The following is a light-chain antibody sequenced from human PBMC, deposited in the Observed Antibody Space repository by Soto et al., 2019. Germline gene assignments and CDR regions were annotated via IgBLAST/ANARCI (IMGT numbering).Light chain of an antibody. CDR3: QQSITNPWT. V-gene: IGKV1-5*03. CDR1: QNIDMY. J-gene: IGKJ1*01. Sequence: DIQMTQSPSTLSASAGDRVTITCRASQNIDMYLAWYQQKPGQAPSLLIYRASSLQSGVPSRFSGSGSGTEITLTISSLQPDDFATYYCQQSITNPWTFGQGTKVDIK. CDR2: RAS.